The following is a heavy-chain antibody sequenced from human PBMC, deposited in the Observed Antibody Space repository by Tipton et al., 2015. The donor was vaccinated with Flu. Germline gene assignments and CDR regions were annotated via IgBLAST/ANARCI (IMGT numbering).Heavy chain of an antibody. Sequence: GLVKPSETLSLICAVSDYSISSGYYWGWIRQPPGKGLEWIGCISHSGRTYYNPSLKSRVTISVDTAKNQFSQRLSSVTAADTAMYYCARDYGDLNWFDPWGQGTLVTVSS. J-gene: IGHJ5*02. CDR3: ARDYGDLNWFDP. D-gene: IGHD4-17*01. CDR2: ISHSGRT. CDR1: DYSISSGYY. V-gene: IGHV4-38-2*02.